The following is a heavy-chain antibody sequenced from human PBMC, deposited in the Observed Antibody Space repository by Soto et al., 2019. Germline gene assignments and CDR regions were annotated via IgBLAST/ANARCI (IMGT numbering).Heavy chain of an antibody. CDR1: GGSVSSGSYY. CDR3: ASQHYYDSSGYYVVY. CDR2: IYYNGNT. V-gene: IGHV4-61*01. Sequence: PSETLSLTCTVSGGSVSSGSYYWSWIRQPPGKGLEWIGYIYYNGNTNYNPSLKSRVTMSVDTSMNQFSLKLSSVTATDTAVYYCASQHYYDSSGYYVVYWGQGTLVTVSS. D-gene: IGHD3-22*01. J-gene: IGHJ4*02.